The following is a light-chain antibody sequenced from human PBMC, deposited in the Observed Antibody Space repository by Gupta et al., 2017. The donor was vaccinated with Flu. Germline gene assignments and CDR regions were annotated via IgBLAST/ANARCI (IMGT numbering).Light chain of an antibody. V-gene: IGLV2-14*03. CDR2: DVT. CDR1: SSDIGSFNY. CDR3: SSYRSTNTLLVV. J-gene: IGLJ3*02. Sequence: QSALTQPASMSGSLGQSITISCTGTSSDIGSFNYVSWYQQHPGEAPKLLIFDVTNRLSGISNRFSGSKAGNTASLTISGLQAEDEADYFCSSYRSTNTLLVVFGGGTKLTVL.